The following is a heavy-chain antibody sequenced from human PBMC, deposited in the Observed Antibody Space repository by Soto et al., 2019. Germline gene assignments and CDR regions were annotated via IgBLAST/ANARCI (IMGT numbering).Heavy chain of an antibody. Sequence: EVQLVQSGAEVKKPGESLRISCKGSGYSFTSYWISWVRQMAGKGLEWMGRIDPSDAYTNYSPSFQGHVTISADKSISTAYLQWSSLKASDTAMYYVARLQAVAGDNDITFDYWGQGTLVTVSS. J-gene: IGHJ4*02. CDR3: ARLQAVAGDNDITFDY. D-gene: IGHD6-13*01. V-gene: IGHV5-10-1*01. CDR2: IDPSDAYT. CDR1: GYSFTSYW.